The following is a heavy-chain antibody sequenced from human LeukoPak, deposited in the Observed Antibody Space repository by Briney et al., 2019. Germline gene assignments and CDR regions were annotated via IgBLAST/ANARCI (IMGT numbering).Heavy chain of an antibody. D-gene: IGHD3-10*01. CDR1: GFTFIKYA. J-gene: IGHJ4*02. V-gene: IGHV3-23*01. CDR2: IIASGVST. Sequence: PGGSLRLSCTVSGFTFIKYAMSWVRQAPGKGPEWFSAIIASGVSTYYADSVKGRITISRDNSKNTMYLQMNSLRAEDTAVYYCAKFGSVTTLSHFDFWGQGTLVTVSS. CDR3: AKFGSVTTLSHFDF.